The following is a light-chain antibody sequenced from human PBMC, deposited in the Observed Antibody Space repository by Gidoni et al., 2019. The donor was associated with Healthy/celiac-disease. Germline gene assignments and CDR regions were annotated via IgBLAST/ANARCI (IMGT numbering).Light chain of an antibody. CDR2: AAS. Sequence: DIQLTQSPAFLSASLGDRVTITCRASQGFSSYLAWYQQKPGKAPKLLIYAASTMQSGVPSRFSGSGSGTEFTLTISSLQPEDFATYYCQQLNSYPVTFGHGTKVDIK. V-gene: IGKV1-9*01. J-gene: IGKJ3*01. CDR1: QGFSSY. CDR3: QQLNSYPVT.